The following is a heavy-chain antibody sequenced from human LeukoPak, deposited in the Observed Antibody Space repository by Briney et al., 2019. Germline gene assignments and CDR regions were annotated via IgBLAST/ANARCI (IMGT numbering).Heavy chain of an antibody. D-gene: IGHD6-19*01. CDR3: ARVIAVAGSSDY. J-gene: IGHJ4*02. CDR2: INHSGST. Sequence: SETLSLTCAVYGGSFSGYYWSWIRLPPGKGLEWIGEINHSGSTNYNPSLKSRVTISVDTSKNQFSLKLSSVTAADTAVYYCARVIAVAGSSDYWGQGTLVTVSS. CDR1: GGSFSGYY. V-gene: IGHV4-34*01.